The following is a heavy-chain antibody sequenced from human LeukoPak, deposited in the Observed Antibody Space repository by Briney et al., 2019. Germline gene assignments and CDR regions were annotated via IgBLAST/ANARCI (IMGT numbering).Heavy chain of an antibody. Sequence: ASVKVSCKASGYTFTSYGISWVRQAPGQGLEWMGWISAYNGNTNYAQKLQGRVTMTTDTYTTTAYMELRSLRSDDTAVYYCAREYCSGGSCYPTDAFDIWGQGTMVTVSS. V-gene: IGHV1-18*01. CDR3: AREYCSGGSCYPTDAFDI. J-gene: IGHJ3*02. D-gene: IGHD2-15*01. CDR2: ISAYNGNT. CDR1: GYTFTSYG.